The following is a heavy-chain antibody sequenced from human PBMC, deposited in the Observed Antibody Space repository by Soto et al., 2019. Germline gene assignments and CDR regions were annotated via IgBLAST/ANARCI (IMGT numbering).Heavy chain of an antibody. CDR3: ARGAVSERWSGYYFDY. Sequence: QVQLQESGPGLVKPSQTLSLTCTVSGGSISSGGYYWSWIRQHPGKGLEWIGYIYYSGSTYYNPALKSRVTISVDTSKNQCSLKLSSVTAADTAVYYCARGAVSERWSGYYFDYWGQGTLVTVSS. D-gene: IGHD3-3*01. V-gene: IGHV4-31*03. CDR1: GGSISSGGYY. J-gene: IGHJ4*02. CDR2: IYYSGST.